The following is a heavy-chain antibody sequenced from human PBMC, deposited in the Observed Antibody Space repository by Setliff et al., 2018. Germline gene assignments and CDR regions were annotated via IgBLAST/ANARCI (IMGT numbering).Heavy chain of an antibody. V-gene: IGHV1-69*13. J-gene: IGHJ6*03. CDR1: GGTFSSYA. D-gene: IGHD2-21*01. CDR2: IITIFGTA. Sequence: SVKVSCKASGGTFSSYAISWVRQAPGQGLEWMGGIITIFGTANYAQKFQGRVTITADESTSTAYMELSSLRSEDTAVYYCARRMGPGDWYYYYYMDVWGKGTTVTVSS. CDR3: ARRMGPGDWYYYYYMDV.